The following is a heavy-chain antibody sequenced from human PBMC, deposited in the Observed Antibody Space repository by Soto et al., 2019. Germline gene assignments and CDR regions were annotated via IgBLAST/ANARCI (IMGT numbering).Heavy chain of an antibody. CDR3: ARTRRDFGVVRTELIDY. CDR2: ISSSSSTI. J-gene: IGHJ4*02. Sequence: EVQLVESGGGLVQPGGSLRLSCAASGFTFSSYSMNWVRQAPGKGLEWVSYISSSSSTIYYADSVKGRFTISRDNAKNSLYLQMNSLRAEDTAVYYCARTRRDFGVVRTELIDYWGQGTLVTVSS. CDR1: GFTFSSYS. D-gene: IGHD3-3*01. V-gene: IGHV3-48*01.